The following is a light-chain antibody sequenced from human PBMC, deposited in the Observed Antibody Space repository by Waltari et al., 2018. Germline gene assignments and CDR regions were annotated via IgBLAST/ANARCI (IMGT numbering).Light chain of an antibody. CDR2: VTT. J-gene: IGLJ2*01. V-gene: IGLV1-40*01. CDR1: SSNIGTGYD. Sequence: QSVLTQPPSVSGAPGQRVTISCSGSSSNIGTGYDVHWYQQLPGTAPKLLISVTTDRASGVPDRFSGSKSGTSASLAITGLQAEDEADYYCQSYDNTLAHVVFGGGTKLTVL. CDR3: QSYDNTLAHVV.